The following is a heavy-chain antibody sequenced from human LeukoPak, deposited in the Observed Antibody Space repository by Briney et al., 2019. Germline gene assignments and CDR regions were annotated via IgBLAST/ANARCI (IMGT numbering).Heavy chain of an antibody. D-gene: IGHD3-10*01. CDR2: ISGSGDST. CDR1: GFTFSDYA. CDR3: VKGSSVGRPYYFDY. V-gene: IGHV3-23*01. Sequence: GGSLRLSCAASGFTFSDYAMSWVRQAPGKGLEWFSAISGSGDSTYYADSVKGRFTISRDSSKNTLSLQMNSLRADGTAVYYCVKGSSVGRPYYFDYWGQGSLVTVSS. J-gene: IGHJ4*02.